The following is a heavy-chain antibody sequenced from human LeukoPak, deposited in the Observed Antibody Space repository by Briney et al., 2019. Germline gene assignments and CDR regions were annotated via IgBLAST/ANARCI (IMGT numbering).Heavy chain of an antibody. D-gene: IGHD3-22*01. CDR2: ISDTGGST. J-gene: IGHJ4*02. V-gene: IGHV3-23*01. CDR3: AKHYDSSGYYYNY. Sequence: GGSLRLSCAASGFTFSSNAMSWVRQAPGKGLEWVSSISDTGGSTYYADSVKGRFTISRDNSKNTLYLQMNSLKAGDTALYYCAKHYDSSGYYYNYWGQGTLVTVSS. CDR1: GFTFSSNA.